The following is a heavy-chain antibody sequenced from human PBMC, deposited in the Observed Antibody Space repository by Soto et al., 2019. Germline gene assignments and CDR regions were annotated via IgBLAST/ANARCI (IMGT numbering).Heavy chain of an antibody. CDR2: TRNRAKSYTT. D-gene: IGHD2-2*01. CDR1: GFSFSDHY. Sequence: EVQLVESGGGLVQPGGSLRLSCAASGFSFSDHYMDWVRQAPGKGLEWVGRTRNRAKSYTTDYVASVKGRFSISRDESKNSLSLQMNSLKADDTAVYYCVRPVAGSSPAAFDVWGQGIMVTVSS. CDR3: VRPVAGSSPAAFDV. V-gene: IGHV3-72*01. J-gene: IGHJ3*01.